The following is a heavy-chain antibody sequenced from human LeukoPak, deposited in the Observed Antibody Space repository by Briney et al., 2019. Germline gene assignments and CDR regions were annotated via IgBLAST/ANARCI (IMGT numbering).Heavy chain of an antibody. V-gene: IGHV4-34*01. CDR3: ARRRCSSTSCYAYRVEVNWFDP. Sequence: PSETLSLTCAVYGGSFSGYYWSWIRQPPGKGLEWIGEINHSGSTNYNPSLKSRVTISVDTSKNQFSLKLSSVTAADTAVYYCARRRCSSTSCYAYRVEVNWFDPWGQGTLVTVSS. CDR1: GGSFSGYY. CDR2: INHSGST. D-gene: IGHD2-2*01. J-gene: IGHJ5*02.